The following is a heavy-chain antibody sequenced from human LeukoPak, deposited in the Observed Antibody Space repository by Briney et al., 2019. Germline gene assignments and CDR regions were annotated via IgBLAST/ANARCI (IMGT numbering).Heavy chain of an antibody. CDR3: ARASVDYFDY. Sequence: PGGSLRLSCAASGFTFSRYSMNWVRQAPGKGLEWVSSISSSSSYIYYADSVKGRFTISRDNAKNSLYLQMNSLRAEDTAVYYCARASVDYFDYWGQGTLVTVSS. CDR2: ISSSSSYI. V-gene: IGHV3-21*01. CDR1: GFTFSRYS. J-gene: IGHJ4*02.